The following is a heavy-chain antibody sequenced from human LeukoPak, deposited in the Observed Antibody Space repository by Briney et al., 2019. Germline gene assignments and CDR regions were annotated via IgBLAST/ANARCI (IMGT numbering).Heavy chain of an antibody. CDR2: IIGGGGST. CDR1: GFTFTSYS. J-gene: IGHJ4*02. V-gene: IGHV3-23*01. CDR3: AKGGRWDVPPFDY. Sequence: GGALRLSCAASGFTFTSYSMNWVREAPGGGREWVTPIIGGGGSTYYADSVKGRFTTSRDNSENTLYLQVNSQSAEHTRVYHCAKGGRWDVPPFDYWGQRTLVTVSS. D-gene: IGHD3-16*01.